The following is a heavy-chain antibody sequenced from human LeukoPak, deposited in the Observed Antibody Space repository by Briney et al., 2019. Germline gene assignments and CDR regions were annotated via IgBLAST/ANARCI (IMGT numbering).Heavy chain of an antibody. J-gene: IGHJ6*02. V-gene: IGHV3-15*01. CDR1: GFTFSNAW. D-gene: IGHD5-24*01. CDR3: TTGLATIRHYYYGVDV. Sequence: PGGSLRLSCAASGFTFSNAWMSWVRQAPGKGLEWVGRIKSKTDGETTDYAAPVKGRFTISRDDSKNTLYLQMNSLKTEDTAVYYCTTGLATIRHYYYGVDVWGQGTTVTVSS. CDR2: IKSKTDGETT.